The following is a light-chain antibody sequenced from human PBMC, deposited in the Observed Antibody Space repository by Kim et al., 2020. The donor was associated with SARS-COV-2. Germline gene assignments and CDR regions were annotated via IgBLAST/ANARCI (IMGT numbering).Light chain of an antibody. J-gene: IGLJ3*02. CDR2: EVS. CDR3: SSYAGSNTP. Sequence: PGQSLTVSCAGTSSGIGAYNYASWYQQHPGKAPKLMIYEVSKRPSGVPDRFAGSKSGNTASLTVSGLQAEDEADYFCSSYAGSNTPFGGGTQLTVL. V-gene: IGLV2-8*01. CDR1: SSGIGAYNY.